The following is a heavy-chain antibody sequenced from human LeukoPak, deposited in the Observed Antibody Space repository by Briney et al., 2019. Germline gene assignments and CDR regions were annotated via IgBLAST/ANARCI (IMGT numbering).Heavy chain of an antibody. V-gene: IGHV3-74*01. CDR2: TNSDGSRT. CDR3: ARGPYYDILTPPYYFDY. Sequence: PGGSLRLSCAASGFTFSSSWMHWARQAPGKGLVWVSRTNSDGSRTNHADSVKGRFTISRDNAKNSLYLQMNSLRAEDTAVYYCARGPYYDILTPPYYFDYWGQGTLVTVSS. J-gene: IGHJ4*02. D-gene: IGHD3-9*01. CDR1: GFTFSSSW.